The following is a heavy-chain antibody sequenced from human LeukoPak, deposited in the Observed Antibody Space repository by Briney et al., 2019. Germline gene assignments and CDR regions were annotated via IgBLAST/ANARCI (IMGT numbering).Heavy chain of an antibody. CDR1: GYTFTGYD. D-gene: IGHD5-12*01. V-gene: IGHV1-8*01. Sequence: ASVKVSCKASGYTFTGYDINWVRQATGQGLEWMGWMNPNSGNTGYAQKFQGRVTMTRNTSISTAYMELSSLRSEDTAVYYCARGRYSGYEPPIYYYYYGMDVWGQGTTVTVSS. J-gene: IGHJ6*02. CDR2: MNPNSGNT. CDR3: ARGRYSGYEPPIYYYYYGMDV.